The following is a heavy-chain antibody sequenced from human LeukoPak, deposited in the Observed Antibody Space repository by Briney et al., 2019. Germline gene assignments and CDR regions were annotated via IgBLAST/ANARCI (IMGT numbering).Heavy chain of an antibody. CDR2: MSGRTGGT. CDR1: GFTFNTNA. D-gene: IGHD5-12*01. CDR3: AKCGNSGCHLIDY. Sequence: PGVSLRLSCAASGFTFNTNAMSWVRQAPGKGLEWVPAMSGRTGGTYYADSVKGRFTISRDNSKSTLYLQMDSLRAEDTAVYYCAKCGNSGCHLIDYWGQGTLVTASS. J-gene: IGHJ4*02. V-gene: IGHV3-23*01.